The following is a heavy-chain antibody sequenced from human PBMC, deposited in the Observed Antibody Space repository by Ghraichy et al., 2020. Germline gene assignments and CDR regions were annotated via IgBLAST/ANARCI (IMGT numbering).Heavy chain of an antibody. CDR1: GFTFSSYT. CDR2: ISSNGGST. D-gene: IGHD4-17*01. J-gene: IGHJ4*02. CDR3: MKDRRSAVTTRVGIDY. Sequence: GESLNISCSASGFTFSSYTMHWVRQAPGKGLEYVSAISSNGGSTYYADSVKGRFTISRDNSKNTLYLQMSSLRAEDTAVYYCMKDRRSAVTTRVGIDYWGQGTLVTVSS. V-gene: IGHV3-64D*06.